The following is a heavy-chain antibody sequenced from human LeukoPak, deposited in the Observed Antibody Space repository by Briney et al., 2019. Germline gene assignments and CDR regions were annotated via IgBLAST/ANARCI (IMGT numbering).Heavy chain of an antibody. CDR3: AGGKWLFLY. Sequence: PGGSLRLSCAASGFTFSSYWMSWVRQAPGKGLEWVSVIYSGGSTYYADSVKGRFTISRDNSKNTLYLQMNSLRAEDTAVYYCAGGKWLFLYWGQGTLVTVSS. D-gene: IGHD3-22*01. V-gene: IGHV3-66*01. CDR1: GFTFSSYW. J-gene: IGHJ4*02. CDR2: IYSGGST.